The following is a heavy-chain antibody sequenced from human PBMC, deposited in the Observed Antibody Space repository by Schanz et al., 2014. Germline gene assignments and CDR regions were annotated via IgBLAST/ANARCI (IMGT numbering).Heavy chain of an antibody. J-gene: IGHJ6*02. Sequence: QVQLVQSGAEVKKPGASVKVSCKVSGYSLNELSMHWVRQAPGRGLEWMGGFHHEDGDTVYAQKFQGRVIMTEDTSTDTAYVELSRLTSEDTGVYYCATETSRTWFYNGVDVSGQGTTVTVSS. CDR2: FHHEDGDT. V-gene: IGHV1-24*01. CDR1: GYSLNELS. CDR3: ATETSRTWFYNGVDV. D-gene: IGHD2-2*01.